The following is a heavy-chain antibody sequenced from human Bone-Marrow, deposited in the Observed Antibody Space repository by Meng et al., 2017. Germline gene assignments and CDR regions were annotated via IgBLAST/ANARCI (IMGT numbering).Heavy chain of an antibody. CDR1: GGSISSYY. CDR2: IYYSGST. CDR3: ARAADFWSGYYFRLSRHWFDP. D-gene: IGHD3-3*01. Sequence: GSLRLSCTVSGGSISSYYWSWIRQPPGKGLEWIGYIYYSGSTNYNPSLKSRVTISVDTSKNQFSLKLSSVTAADTAVYYCARAADFWSGYYFRLSRHWFDPWGQGTLVTVSS. V-gene: IGHV4-59*01. J-gene: IGHJ5*02.